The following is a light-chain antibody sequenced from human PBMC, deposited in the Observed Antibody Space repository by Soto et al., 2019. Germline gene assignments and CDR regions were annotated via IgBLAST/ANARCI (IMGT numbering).Light chain of an antibody. CDR3: QQRSNWPRNT. Sequence: EIVLTQSPATVSLSPGERATLSCRASQTVSRHLAWYQQKPGQAPRLLIYDISNRDTGIPARFSGSGSGTDFTLTISSLEPEDSAVYYSQQRSNWPRNTFGQGTKLEIK. J-gene: IGKJ2*01. CDR1: QTVSRH. V-gene: IGKV3-11*01. CDR2: DIS.